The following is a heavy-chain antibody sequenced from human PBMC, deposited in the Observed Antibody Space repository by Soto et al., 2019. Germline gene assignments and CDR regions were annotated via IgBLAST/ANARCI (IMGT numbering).Heavy chain of an antibody. D-gene: IGHD2-21*02. J-gene: IGHJ4*02. CDR3: AREVVTETTLVYCDS. V-gene: IGHV1-69*01. CDR2: IIPFFGTP. CDR1: GGTFSNDA. Sequence: QVRLVQSGAQVKKSGSSVRVSCTASGGTFSNDAFSWVRQAHGQGLEWLGRIIPFFGTPDYSQTFQGRLTVASDDATGTAYMDLRSLRSDDTAVYYCAREVVTETTLVYCDSWVQGTLMTVSS.